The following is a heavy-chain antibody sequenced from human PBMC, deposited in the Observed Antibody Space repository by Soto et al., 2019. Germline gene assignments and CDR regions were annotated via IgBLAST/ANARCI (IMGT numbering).Heavy chain of an antibody. Sequence: GESLKLSCAASGFTFSSYGMHWVRQAPGKGLEWVAVIWYDGSNKYYADSVKGRFTISRDNSKNTLYLQMNSLRAEDTAVYYCARGGYSSGWTTDYYYYYMDVWGKGTTVTVSS. CDR3: ARGGYSSGWTTDYYYYYMDV. J-gene: IGHJ6*03. D-gene: IGHD6-19*01. V-gene: IGHV3-33*01. CDR2: IWYDGSNK. CDR1: GFTFSSYG.